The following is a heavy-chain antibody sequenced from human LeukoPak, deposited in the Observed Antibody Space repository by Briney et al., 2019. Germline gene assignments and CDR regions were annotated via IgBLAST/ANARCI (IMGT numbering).Heavy chain of an antibody. CDR1: GFTFTTYW. D-gene: IGHD6-13*01. V-gene: IGHV3-7*01. Sequence: GGSLRLSCAASGFTFTTYWMSWVRQAPGKGLEWVANIKQDGSEKYYVDSVKGRFTISRDNAENSLYLQMNSLRAEDTAVYYCARGRIAAAGTAGFYYYYMDVWGKETTVTVSS. J-gene: IGHJ6*03. CDR3: ARGRIAAAGTAGFYYYYMDV. CDR2: IKQDGSEK.